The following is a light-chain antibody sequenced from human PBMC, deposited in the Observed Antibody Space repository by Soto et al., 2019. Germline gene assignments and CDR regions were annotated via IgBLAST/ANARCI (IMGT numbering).Light chain of an antibody. Sequence: DIRMTQSPASLSASVGDRVTVTCRASQNIDKYLHWYQQKPGKAPNLLIFSASILQSGVPSGFIGSGSGTELTLTISGLQPEDFATYYCQQTYSNSVTFGQGTKVDIK. CDR1: QNIDKY. CDR2: SAS. V-gene: IGKV1-39*01. J-gene: IGKJ1*01. CDR3: QQTYSNSVT.